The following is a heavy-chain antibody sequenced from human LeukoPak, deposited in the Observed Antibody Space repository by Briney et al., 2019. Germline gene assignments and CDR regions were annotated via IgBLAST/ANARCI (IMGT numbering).Heavy chain of an antibody. D-gene: IGHD6-13*01. Sequence: QAGGSLRLSCAASGFTFISYGMHWFRQAPGKGLEWVAVISFDGSDKYYADSVKGRFTISRDNSKNTLYLQMDSLRAEDTAVYYCAKQQQLGFDYWGQGTLVTVSS. CDR2: ISFDGSDK. V-gene: IGHV3-30*18. CDR3: AKQQQLGFDY. CDR1: GFTFISYG. J-gene: IGHJ4*02.